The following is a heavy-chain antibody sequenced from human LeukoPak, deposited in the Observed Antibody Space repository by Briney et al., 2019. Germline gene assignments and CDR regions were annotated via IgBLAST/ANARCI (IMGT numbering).Heavy chain of an antibody. J-gene: IGHJ5*02. D-gene: IGHD3-10*01. CDR1: GYTFTSYA. CDR2: INTNTGNP. V-gene: IGHV7-4-1*02. Sequence: ASVKVSCKASGYTFTSYAMNWVRQAPGQGLEWMGWINTNTGNPTYAQGFTGRFVFSLDTSVSTAYLQISSLKAEDTAVYYCARRQSITMVRGGFDPWGQGTLVTVSS. CDR3: ARRQSITMVRGGFDP.